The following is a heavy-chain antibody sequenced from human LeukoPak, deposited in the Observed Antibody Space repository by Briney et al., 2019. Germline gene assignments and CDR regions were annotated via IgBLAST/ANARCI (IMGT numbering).Heavy chain of an antibody. CDR3: AKDSHYDSSGYSNFDY. J-gene: IGHJ4*02. D-gene: IGHD3-22*01. V-gene: IGHV3-66*01. CDR1: GFIVTNNY. CDR2: IYSGGST. Sequence: PGGSLRLSCAASGFIVTNNYMNWVRQAPGKGLEWVSVIYSGGSTYYADSVKGRFTISRDNSKNTLYLQMNSLRAEDTAVYYCAKDSHYDSSGYSNFDYWGQGTLVTVSS.